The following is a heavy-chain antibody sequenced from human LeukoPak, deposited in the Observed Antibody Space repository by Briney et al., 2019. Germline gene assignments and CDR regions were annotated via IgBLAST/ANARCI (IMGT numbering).Heavy chain of an antibody. CDR3: ALYSGSYSLSGAFDF. D-gene: IGHD1-26*01. V-gene: IGHV1-8*01. J-gene: IGHJ3*01. Sequence: ASVKVSCKASGYTFTNYNIDWVRQATGQGLEWMGWMNPNSGNTGYAQRFQGRVTMARNTSISTACMELSSLRSEDTAVYYCALYSGSYSLSGAFDFWGQGTMVTVSS. CDR1: GYTFTNYN. CDR2: MNPNSGNT.